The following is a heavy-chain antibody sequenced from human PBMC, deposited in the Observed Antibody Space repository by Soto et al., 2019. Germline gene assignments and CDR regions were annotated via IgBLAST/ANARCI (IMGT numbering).Heavy chain of an antibody. CDR1: GASVTSYY. Sequence: PSETLSLTCTVSGASVTSYYWSWIRQPPGKGLEWIGDIYYSGSTYYNPSLKSRVTISVDTSKNQFSLKLSSVTAADTAVYYCASALQYDFWSGYYSYWGQGTLVTVSS. CDR3: ASALQYDFWSGYYSY. V-gene: IGHV4-59*02. J-gene: IGHJ4*02. D-gene: IGHD3-3*01. CDR2: IYYSGST.